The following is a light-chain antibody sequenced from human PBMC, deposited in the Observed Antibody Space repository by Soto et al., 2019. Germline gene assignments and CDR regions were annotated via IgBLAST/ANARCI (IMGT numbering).Light chain of an antibody. CDR3: QQRTDWPPVYT. J-gene: IGKJ2*01. CDR1: QSVSSF. V-gene: IGKV3-11*01. CDR2: DLS. Sequence: EIVLTQSPVTLSLSPGDRATLSCRPSQSVSSFLAWYQQKPGQPPRLLIYDLSNRAAGIPARFSGSGSGTDFTLTISSLEPEDFAVYYCQQRTDWPPVYTFGQGTKLEIK.